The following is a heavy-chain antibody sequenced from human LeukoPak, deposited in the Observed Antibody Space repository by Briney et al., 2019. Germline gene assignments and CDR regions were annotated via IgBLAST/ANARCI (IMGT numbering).Heavy chain of an antibody. CDR1: VYTFTSYD. CDR3: ARGKNDFWSGYEPYDY. Sequence: ASVKVSCKASVYTFTSYDINWVRQATGQGLEWMGWMNPNSGNTGYAQKFQGRVTMTRNTSISTAYMELSSLRSEDTAVYYCARGKNDFWSGYEPYDYWGQGTLVTVSS. V-gene: IGHV1-8*01. D-gene: IGHD3-3*01. J-gene: IGHJ4*02. CDR2: MNPNSGNT.